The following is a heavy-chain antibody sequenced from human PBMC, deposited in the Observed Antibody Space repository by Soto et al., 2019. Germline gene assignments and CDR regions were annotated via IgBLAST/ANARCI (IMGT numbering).Heavy chain of an antibody. CDR2: ISGSGGST. D-gene: IGHD6-6*01. CDR1: GFTFSSYA. CDR3: ARGSSSGENDAFDS. V-gene: IGHV3-23*01. Sequence: GGSLRLSCAASGFTFSSYAMSWVRQAPGKGLEWVSAISGSGGSTYYSDSVKGRFTISRDNSKNTLYLQMNSLRAEDTAVYYCARGSSSGENDAFDSWGQGTMVTVSS. J-gene: IGHJ3*02.